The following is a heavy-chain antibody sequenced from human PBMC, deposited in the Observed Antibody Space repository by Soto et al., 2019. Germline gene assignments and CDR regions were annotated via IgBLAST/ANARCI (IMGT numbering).Heavy chain of an antibody. Sequence: GGSLRLSCAASGFTFSNAWMNLVRQSPGKGLEWVGRIKSKSIGGTINYAAPVKGRFTISRDDSRNTLYLQMNSLKTEDTAVYYCATCGGDCYLNHWGKGA. D-gene: IGHD2-21*02. CDR1: GFTFSNAW. J-gene: IGHJ5*02. CDR2: IKSKSIGGTI. CDR3: ATCGGDCYLNH. V-gene: IGHV3-15*01.